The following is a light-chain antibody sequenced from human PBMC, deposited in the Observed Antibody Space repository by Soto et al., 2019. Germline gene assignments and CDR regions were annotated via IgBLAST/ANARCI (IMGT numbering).Light chain of an antibody. V-gene: IGKV3-20*01. CDR1: ETIRGL. CDR3: QHYGDSPSIT. J-gene: IGKJ5*01. Sequence: EIVLPQSQGTMSLSPGESASLSCQASETIRGLLAWYQQRTGQPPRLLISVTYTRAAGIPDRFSGRGSGTDFSLTISRLEPGDFAVYYCQHYGDSPSITFGQGTRVEIK. CDR2: VTY.